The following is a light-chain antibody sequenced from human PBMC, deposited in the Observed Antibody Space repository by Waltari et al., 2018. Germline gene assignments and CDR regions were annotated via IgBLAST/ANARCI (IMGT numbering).Light chain of an antibody. V-gene: IGLV7-46*01. CDR3: LPSYSCAGVV. Sequence: QAVVTQEPSLTVSPGGTVTLTCASTSGGVTSGHYPCWFQQKAGQAPKTLIYDTTTRPSWTPARFSGSLLGGKAALTLSGAQPEDEADYYCLPSYSCAGVVFGGGTKLAVL. CDR2: DTT. CDR1: SGGVTSGHY. J-gene: IGLJ2*01.